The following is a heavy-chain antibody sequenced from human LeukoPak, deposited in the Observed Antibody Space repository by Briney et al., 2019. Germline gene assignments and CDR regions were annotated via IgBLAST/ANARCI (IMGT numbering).Heavy chain of an antibody. Sequence: SGGSLRLSCAASGFIFSDNAMHWVRQAPGQGLEWMGWINPNSGGTNYAQEFQGRVTMTRDTSISTAYMELSRLRSDDTAVYYCARKLEEAVDTAMAFDYWGQGTLVTVSS. D-gene: IGHD5-18*01. J-gene: IGHJ4*02. V-gene: IGHV1-2*02. CDR1: GFIFSDNA. CDR3: ARKLEEAVDTAMAFDY. CDR2: INPNSGGT.